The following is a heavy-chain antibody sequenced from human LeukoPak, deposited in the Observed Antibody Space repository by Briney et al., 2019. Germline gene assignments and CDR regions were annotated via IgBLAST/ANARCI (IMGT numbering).Heavy chain of an antibody. D-gene: IGHD5-12*01. Sequence: GGSLRLSCAASGFTFSSYAMTWVRQAPGKGLEWVSSISASGGGTYYADSVKGRFTISRDSSKNTLYLQMNSLRGEDTAVHYCAKGPKYGYSGYPLGPVDYWGQGTLVTVSS. V-gene: IGHV3-23*01. CDR2: ISASGGGT. CDR3: AKGPKYGYSGYPLGPVDY. J-gene: IGHJ4*02. CDR1: GFTFSSYA.